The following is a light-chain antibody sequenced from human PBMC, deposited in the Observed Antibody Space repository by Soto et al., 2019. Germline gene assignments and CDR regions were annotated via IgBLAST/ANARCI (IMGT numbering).Light chain of an antibody. V-gene: IGKV3-20*01. CDR1: QSVSSNY. CDR2: GAS. Sequence: EIVLTQSPGTLSLSPGERATLSCRASQSVSSNYLAWYQQKPGQTPRVLIYGASSRVTGIPDRFSGSGSGTDFTLTITRLEPEDFAVYYCQQYGSSPLTFGQGTKVEIK. J-gene: IGKJ1*01. CDR3: QQYGSSPLT.